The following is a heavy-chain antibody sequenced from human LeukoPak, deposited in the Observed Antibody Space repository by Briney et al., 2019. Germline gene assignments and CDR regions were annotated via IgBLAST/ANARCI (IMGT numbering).Heavy chain of an antibody. V-gene: IGHV3-23*01. Sequence: GGSLRLSCAASGFTFSSYAMTWVRQVPGKGLEWVSEISGSGGSTYYADSVKGRFTISRDNSKNTLYLQMNSRRAEDTAVYYCAKDQESSLGELSLPSDYWGQGTLVTVSS. J-gene: IGHJ4*02. CDR1: GFTFSSYA. D-gene: IGHD3-16*02. CDR2: ISGSGGST. CDR3: AKDQESSLGELSLPSDY.